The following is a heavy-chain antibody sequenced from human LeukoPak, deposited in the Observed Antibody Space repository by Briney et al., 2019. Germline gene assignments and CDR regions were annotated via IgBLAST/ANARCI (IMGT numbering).Heavy chain of an antibody. CDR2: MNPNSGNT. CDR3: ITGSYYYYGMDV. CDR1: GYTFTSYD. Sequence: GASVKVSCKASGYTFTSYDINWVRQATGQGLEWMGWMNPNSGNTGYAQKFQGRVTMTRNTSISTAYMELSSLRSEDTAVYYCITGSYYYYGMDVWGQGTTVTVSS. V-gene: IGHV1-8*01. J-gene: IGHJ6*02. D-gene: IGHD3-10*01.